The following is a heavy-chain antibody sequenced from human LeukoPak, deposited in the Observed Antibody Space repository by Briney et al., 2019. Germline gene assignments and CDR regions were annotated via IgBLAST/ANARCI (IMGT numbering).Heavy chain of an antibody. CDR1: GFTFDDYG. CDR2: INWNGGST. V-gene: IGHV3-20*04. J-gene: IGHJ3*02. Sequence: GGSLRLSCAASGFTFDDYGMSWVRHAPGKGLEWVSGINWNGGSTGYADSVKGRFTISRDNAKNSLYLQMNSLRADDTAVYYCARQETSSYNGAFDIWGQGTMVTVSS. D-gene: IGHD1-26*01. CDR3: ARQETSSYNGAFDI.